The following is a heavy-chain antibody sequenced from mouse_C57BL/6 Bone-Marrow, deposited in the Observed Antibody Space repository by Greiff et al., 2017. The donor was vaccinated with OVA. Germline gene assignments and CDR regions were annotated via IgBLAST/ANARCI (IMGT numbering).Heavy chain of an antibody. J-gene: IGHJ2*01. CDR3: ARCAYYYGSSYEEYFDY. CDR2: IGPGSGST. V-gene: IGHV1-77*01. CDR1: GYTFTDYY. Sequence: VQLVESGAELVKPGASVKISCKASGYTFTDYYIHWVKQRPGQGLEWIGKIGPGSGSTYYNEKIKGKATLTADKSSSTAYMQLSSLTHADSAVYFFARCAYYYGSSYEEYFDYWGQGTTLTVSS. D-gene: IGHD1-1*01.